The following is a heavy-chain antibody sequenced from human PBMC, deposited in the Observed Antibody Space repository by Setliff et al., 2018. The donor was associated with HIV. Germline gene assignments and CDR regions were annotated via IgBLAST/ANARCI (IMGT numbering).Heavy chain of an antibody. Sequence: KPSETLSLTCTVSGGSISSYYWSWIRQPPGKGLEWIGTIYYSGSTYYNPPLKSRLTISVDTSKNQFSLKLSSVTAADTAVYYCARRDGYSYGFYFDYWGQGTLVTVSS. CDR3: ARRDGYSYGFYFDY. J-gene: IGHJ4*02. D-gene: IGHD5-18*01. V-gene: IGHV4-59*04. CDR1: GGSISSYY. CDR2: IYYSGST.